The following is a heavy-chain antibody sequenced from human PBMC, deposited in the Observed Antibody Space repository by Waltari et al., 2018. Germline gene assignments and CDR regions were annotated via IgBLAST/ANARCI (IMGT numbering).Heavy chain of an antibody. V-gene: IGHV3-11*01. J-gene: IGHJ4*02. CDR2: ISSSAHSI. CDR3: ARGSPQWLKTFDS. CDR1: GFTFSAYY. Sequence: QVQLVDSGGDLVKPGGSLRLSCVASGFTFSAYYMSWVRQAPGKGLEWVSYISSSAHSIQYADSVKGRFTISRDIAKRSLYLQMNSLRADDTAVYYCARGSPQWLKTFDSWGQGTLVTVSS. D-gene: IGHD6-19*01.